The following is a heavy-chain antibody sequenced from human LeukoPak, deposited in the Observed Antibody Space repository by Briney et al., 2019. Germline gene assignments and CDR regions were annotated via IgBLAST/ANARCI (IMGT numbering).Heavy chain of an antibody. CDR3: ARAGYCSGGSRFALDY. D-gene: IGHD2-15*01. Sequence: GASVKVSCKASGGTFSSYAISWVRQAPGQGLEWMGRIIPIFGIANYAQKFQGRVTITADKSTSTAYIELSSLRSEDTAVYYCARAGYCSGGSRFALDYWGQGTLVTVSS. CDR1: GGTFSSYA. J-gene: IGHJ4*02. V-gene: IGHV1-69*04. CDR2: IIPIFGIA.